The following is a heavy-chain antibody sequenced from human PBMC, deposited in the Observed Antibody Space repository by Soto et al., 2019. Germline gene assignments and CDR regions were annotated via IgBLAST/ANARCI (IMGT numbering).Heavy chain of an antibody. Sequence: SVKVSCKASGGTFSSYAIGWVRRAPGQGLEWMGGIIPIFGTANYAQKFQGRVTITADESTSTAYMELSSLRSEDTAVYYCAKVPAAITYYYCGMDVWGQGTTVTVSS. V-gene: IGHV1-69*13. CDR1: GGTFSSYA. CDR3: AKVPAAITYYYCGMDV. J-gene: IGHJ6*02. CDR2: IIPIFGTA. D-gene: IGHD2-2*01.